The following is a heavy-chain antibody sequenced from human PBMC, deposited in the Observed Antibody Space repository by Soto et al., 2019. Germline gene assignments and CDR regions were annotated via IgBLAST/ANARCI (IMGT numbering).Heavy chain of an antibody. CDR3: ARDQDIVVVVAATTENWFDP. D-gene: IGHD2-15*01. J-gene: IGHJ5*02. Sequence: SAKVSSEERRLGIASCSMCWLHQSPKKGLEWMGWISAYNGNTNYAQKLQGRVTMTTDTSTSTAYMELRSLRSDDTAVYYCARDQDIVVVVAATTENWFDPWGQGTLVTVSS. CDR2: ISAYNGNT. V-gene: IGHV1-18*01. CDR1: RLGIASCS.